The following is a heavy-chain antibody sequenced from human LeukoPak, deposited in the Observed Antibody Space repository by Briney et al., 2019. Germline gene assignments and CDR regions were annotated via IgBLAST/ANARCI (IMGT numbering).Heavy chain of an antibody. J-gene: IGHJ6*02. CDR2: ISGSGGST. CDR1: GFTFSSYA. CDR3: ARGAFTWIQHPYAMDV. V-gene: IGHV3-23*01. Sequence: GGSLRLPCAASGFTFSSYAMSWVRQAPGKGLEWVSAISGSGGSTYYADSVKGRFTISRDNAKNSLYLQMNSLRAEDTAVYYCARGAFTWIQHPYAMDVWGQGTTVTVSS. D-gene: IGHD5-18*01.